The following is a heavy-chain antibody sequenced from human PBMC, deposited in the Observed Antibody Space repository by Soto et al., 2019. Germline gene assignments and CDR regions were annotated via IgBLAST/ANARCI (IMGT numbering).Heavy chain of an antibody. D-gene: IGHD4-4*01. Sequence: ASVKVSCKASGYTFTSYGISWVRQAPGQGLEWMGWISAYNGNTNYAQKLQGRVTMTTDTSTSTAYMELRSLRSDDTAVYYCASFHDYSTSDAFDIWGQGTMVTVSS. CDR2: ISAYNGNT. CDR1: GYTFTSYG. V-gene: IGHV1-18*01. J-gene: IGHJ3*02. CDR3: ASFHDYSTSDAFDI.